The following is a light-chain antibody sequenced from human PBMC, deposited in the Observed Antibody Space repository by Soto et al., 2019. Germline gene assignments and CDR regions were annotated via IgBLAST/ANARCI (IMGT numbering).Light chain of an antibody. CDR2: DAS. V-gene: IGKV3-11*01. CDR3: QQRSNWPIT. CDR1: QSVSSY. Sequence: EMEFTRSPDTLSWSPGESARLSCRASQSVSSYLAWYQQKPGQAPRLLIYDASNRATGIPARFSGSGSGTDFTLTIGSLEPEDFAVYYCQQRSNWPITFGQGTRLEIK. J-gene: IGKJ5*01.